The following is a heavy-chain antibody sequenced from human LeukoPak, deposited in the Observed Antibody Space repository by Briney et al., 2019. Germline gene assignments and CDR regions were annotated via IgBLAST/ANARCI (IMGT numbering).Heavy chain of an antibody. J-gene: IGHJ3*02. Sequence: ASVKVSRKASGYTFTNYYMHWVRQALRQGPEWMGVINPSGGSTTYAQNFQGRVTMTRDTSTTTVYMEVSSLRSEDTAVYFCAIDCSGGDCYLDVFDIWGQGTLVTVSS. CDR2: INPSGGST. CDR1: GYTFTNYY. V-gene: IGHV1-46*01. CDR3: AIDCSGGDCYLDVFDI. D-gene: IGHD2-21*02.